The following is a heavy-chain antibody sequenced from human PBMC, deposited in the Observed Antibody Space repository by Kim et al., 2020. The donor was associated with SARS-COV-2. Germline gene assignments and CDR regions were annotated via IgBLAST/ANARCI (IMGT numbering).Heavy chain of an antibody. CDR2: IYYSGST. CDR3: ARHEIIPGSSGNNWFDP. CDR1: GGSISSSSYY. V-gene: IGHV4-39*01. D-gene: IGHD6-19*01. Sequence: SETLSLTCTVSGGSISSSSYYWGWIRQPPGKGLEWIGSIYYSGSTYYNPSLKSRVTISVDTSKNQFSLKLSSVTAADTAVYYCARHEIIPGSSGNNWFDPWGQGTLVTVSS. J-gene: IGHJ5*02.